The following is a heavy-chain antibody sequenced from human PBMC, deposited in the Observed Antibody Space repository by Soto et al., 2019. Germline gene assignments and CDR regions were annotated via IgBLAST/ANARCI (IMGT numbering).Heavy chain of an antibody. V-gene: IGHV1-69*01. CDR1: GGTFSSYA. J-gene: IGHJ5*02. CDR3: ARMVTTVVRRGWFDP. D-gene: IGHD4-17*01. Sequence: QVQLVQSGAEVKKPGSSVKVSCKASGGTFSSYAISWVRQAPGQGLEWMGGVIPIFGTANYAQKFQGRVTITADEATSKAYMELSSLRSEDPAVYYCARMVTTVVRRGWFDPWGQGTLVPVSS. CDR2: VIPIFGTA.